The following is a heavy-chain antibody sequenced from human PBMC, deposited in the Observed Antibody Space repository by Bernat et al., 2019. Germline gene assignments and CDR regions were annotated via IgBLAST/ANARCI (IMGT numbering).Heavy chain of an antibody. V-gene: IGHV4-61*01. D-gene: IGHD1-26*01. J-gene: IGHJ2*01. Sequence: QVQLQESGPVLVKPSETLSLTCTVSGDSVNSGSCYWSWIRQPPGKGLEWIGYVSYRGSTNYNPSLKNRVTISADTSKNQFSLKLSSVTAADTAVYYCARDNGIVGAAWYFDLWGRGTLVSVSS. CDR3: ARDNGIVGAAWYFDL. CDR2: VSYRGST. CDR1: GDSVNSGSCY.